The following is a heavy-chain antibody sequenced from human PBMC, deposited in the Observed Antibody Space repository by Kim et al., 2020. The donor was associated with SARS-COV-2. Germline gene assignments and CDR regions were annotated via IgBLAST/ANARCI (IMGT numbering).Heavy chain of an antibody. CDR3: ARGANYCFDY. Sequence: GGSLRLSCEASGFTLSTYGMDWVRQAPGKGLEWVAFITNDGINKYYADSVKGRFIVSRDISRNTLYLQMNSLREEDTALYYCARGANYCFDYWGQGALAT. D-gene: IGHD2-15*01. J-gene: IGHJ4*02. V-gene: IGHV3-30*03. CDR2: ITNDGINK. CDR1: GFTLSTYG.